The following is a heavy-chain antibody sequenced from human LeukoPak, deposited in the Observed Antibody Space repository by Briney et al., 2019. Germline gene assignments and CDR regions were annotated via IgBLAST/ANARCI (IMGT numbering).Heavy chain of an antibody. D-gene: IGHD5-12*01. CDR3: ARGSSGYAPIDF. V-gene: IGHV1-46*03. CDR2: INPSGGST. J-gene: IGHJ4*02. Sequence: ASVKVSCRASGYTFTSYYMHWVRQAPGQGLEWMGIINPSGGSTNYAQKFRGRVTMTRDTSTSTVYMELSSLRSEDTAVYYCARGSSGYAPIDFWGQGTLVTVSS. CDR1: GYTFTSYY.